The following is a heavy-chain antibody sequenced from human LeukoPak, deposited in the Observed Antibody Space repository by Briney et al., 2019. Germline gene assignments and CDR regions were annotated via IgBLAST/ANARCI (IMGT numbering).Heavy chain of an antibody. CDR1: GFTFSSYG. CDR3: ARDAGHHYDFWSGYFSSDAGRPFDI. J-gene: IGHJ3*02. D-gene: IGHD3-3*01. V-gene: IGHV3-33*01. Sequence: PGRSLRLSCAASGFTFSSYGMHWVRQAPGKGLEWVAVIWYDGSNKYYADSVKGRFTISRDNSKNTLYLQMNSLGAEDTAVYYCARDAGHHYDFWSGYFSSDAGRPFDIWGQGTMVTVSS. CDR2: IWYDGSNK.